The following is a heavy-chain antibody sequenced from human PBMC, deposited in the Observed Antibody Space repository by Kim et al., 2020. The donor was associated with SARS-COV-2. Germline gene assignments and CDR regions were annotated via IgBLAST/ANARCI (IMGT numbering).Heavy chain of an antibody. CDR3: ARDYGDDFYLDT. V-gene: IGHV3-33*08. CDR1: GFDFKNYG. CDR2: TWFDGSKK. Sequence: GGSLRLSCVASGFDFKNYGMHWVRQAPGKWLEWVAVTWFDGSKKFYGDSVRGRFTISRDNFKNTLFLQMDGLRADDTAVYYCARDYGDDFYLDTWGQGTLVIVSS. J-gene: IGHJ5*02. D-gene: IGHD2-21*02.